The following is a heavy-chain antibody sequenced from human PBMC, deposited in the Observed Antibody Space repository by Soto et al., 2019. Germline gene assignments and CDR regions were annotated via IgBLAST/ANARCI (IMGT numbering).Heavy chain of an antibody. V-gene: IGHV3-7*01. D-gene: IGHD3-10*01. CDR2: IKQDGSEK. Sequence: EVQLVESGGGLVQPGGSLRLSCAASGFTFSSYWMSWVRQAPGKGLEWVANIKQDGSEKYYVDSVKGRFTISRDNAKNSLYLQMNSLRAEDTAVYYCARGGPYCGSGSDFDYWGQGTLVTVSS. CDR1: GFTFSSYW. CDR3: ARGGPYCGSGSDFDY. J-gene: IGHJ4*02.